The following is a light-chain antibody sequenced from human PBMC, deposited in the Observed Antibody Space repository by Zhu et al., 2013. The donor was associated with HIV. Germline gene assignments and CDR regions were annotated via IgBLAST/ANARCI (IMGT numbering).Light chain of an antibody. CDR1: SSDVGGYNY. CDR2: EVS. V-gene: IGLV2-14*01. CDR3: NSYASSTFXA. J-gene: IGLJ1*01. Sequence: QSALTQPASVSGSPGQSITISCTGTSSDVGGYNYVSWYQQHPGKAPRLMIYEVSNRPSGISDRFSGSKSANTASLTISGLRAEDEADYYCNSYASSTFXAFGTGTKVTVL.